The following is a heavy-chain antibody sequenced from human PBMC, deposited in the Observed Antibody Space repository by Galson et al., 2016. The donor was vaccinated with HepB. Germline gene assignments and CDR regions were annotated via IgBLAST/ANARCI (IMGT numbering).Heavy chain of an antibody. V-gene: IGHV3-7*01. CDR3: AKGPPNLAY. CDR2: IKEDGDEA. Sequence: SLRLSCAASGFTFSNYWMSWVRQAPGKGLECVANIKEDGDEAFYVDSVKGRFTISRDNAKNSLFLQMNSLTTHDTAVYYCAKGPPNLAYWGQGALVTVSS. J-gene: IGHJ4*02. CDR1: GFTFSNYW.